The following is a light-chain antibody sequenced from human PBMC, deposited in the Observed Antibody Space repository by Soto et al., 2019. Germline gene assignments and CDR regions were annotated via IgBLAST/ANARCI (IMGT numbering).Light chain of an antibody. CDR3: QQYGSSRWT. CDR2: GAS. Sequence: EIVLTQSPGTLYLSPGERATLSCRASQSVSSSYLAWYHQKPGQAPRLLIYGASSRATGIPDRFSGSGSGTDFTITISILEPEDVAVYYCQQYGSSRWTFGQGTKVEIK. V-gene: IGKV3-20*01. J-gene: IGKJ1*01. CDR1: QSVSSSY.